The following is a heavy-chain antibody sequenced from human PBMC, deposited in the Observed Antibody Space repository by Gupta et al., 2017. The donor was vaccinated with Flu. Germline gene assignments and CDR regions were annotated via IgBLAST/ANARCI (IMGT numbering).Heavy chain of an antibody. J-gene: IGHJ6*02. V-gene: IGHV3-74*01. Sequence: EVQLVESGGGLVQPGGSLRLSCAASGFTFSSYWMHWVRPAPGKGLVWVSRINSDGSSTSYADSVKGRFTISRDNAKNTLYLQMNSLRAEDTAVYYCARESARIVGAKYYYYYGMDVWGQGTTVTVSS. CDR1: GFTFSSYW. CDR3: ARESARIVGAKYYYYYGMDV. CDR2: INSDGSST. D-gene: IGHD1-26*01.